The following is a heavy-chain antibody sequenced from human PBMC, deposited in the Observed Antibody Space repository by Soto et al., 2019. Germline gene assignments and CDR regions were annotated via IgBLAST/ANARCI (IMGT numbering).Heavy chain of an antibody. CDR2: ISSSSSYI. CDR1: GFTFSSYS. Sequence: EVQLVESGGGLVKPGGSLRLSCAASGFTFSSYSMNWVRQAPGKGLEWVSSISSSSSYIYYAGPVKGRFTISRDNAKNSLYLQMNSLRAEDTAVYYCAIDSKIEMATNYWGQGTLVTVSS. J-gene: IGHJ4*02. D-gene: IGHD5-12*01. V-gene: IGHV3-21*01. CDR3: AIDSKIEMATNY.